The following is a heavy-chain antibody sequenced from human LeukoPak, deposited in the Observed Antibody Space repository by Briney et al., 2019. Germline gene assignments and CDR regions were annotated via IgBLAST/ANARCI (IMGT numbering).Heavy chain of an antibody. J-gene: IGHJ4*02. D-gene: IGHD5-12*01. CDR2: INPNSGGT. CDR1: GYTFTDYY. CDR3: ARDIYEYAGGASAATADY. Sequence: EASVKVSCKASGYTFTDYYIHWVRQAPGQGLEWMGWINPNSGGTNYAQKFQGRVTMTRDTSISTAYMELSSLISDDTAVYYCARDIYEYAGGASAATADYWGQGTLVTVSS. V-gene: IGHV1-2*02.